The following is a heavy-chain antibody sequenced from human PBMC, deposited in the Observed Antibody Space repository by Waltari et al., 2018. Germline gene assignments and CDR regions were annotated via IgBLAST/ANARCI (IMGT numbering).Heavy chain of an antibody. CDR2: ISTRSNKI. J-gene: IGHJ5*02. V-gene: IGHV3-21*01. Sequence: EVQLVESGGGLVMPGGSLRLSCAASGFSFSSYAMNWVRQAPGKGLEWVASISTRSNKIYYVDSVRVRLTIFRDNAKTSLYLQMNNLRAEDTAVYYCAREGRAESTDCYGCWFDPWGQGTLVTVSS. CDR3: AREGRAESTDCYGCWFDP. CDR1: GFSFSSYA. D-gene: IGHD2-21*02.